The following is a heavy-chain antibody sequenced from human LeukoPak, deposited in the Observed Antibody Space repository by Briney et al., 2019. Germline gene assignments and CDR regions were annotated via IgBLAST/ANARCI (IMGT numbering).Heavy chain of an antibody. D-gene: IGHD6-6*01. Sequence: ASVKVSCKASGYTFTSYGISWVRQAPGQGLEGMGWISAYNGNTNYAQKLQGRVTMTTDTSTSTAYMELRSLRSDDTAVYYCARDFVEWAPSSSDYYLDYWGQGTLVTVSS. CDR2: ISAYNGNT. V-gene: IGHV1-18*01. CDR3: ARDFVEWAPSSSDYYLDY. CDR1: GYTFTSYG. J-gene: IGHJ4*02.